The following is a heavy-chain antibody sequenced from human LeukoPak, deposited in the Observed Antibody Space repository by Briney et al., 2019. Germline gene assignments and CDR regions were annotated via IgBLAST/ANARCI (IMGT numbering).Heavy chain of an antibody. CDR1: GFIFSNDA. J-gene: IGHJ4*02. D-gene: IGHD1-1*01. CDR2: IWFDGSNK. CDR3: VRDPSGSGFAFDS. Sequence: GGSLRLSCAASGFIFSNDAMRWVRQAPGKGLEWVAFIWFDGSNKHYADSVKGRFTISRDNSEDTLYLQMNSLRAEDTAVYYCVRDPSGSGFAFDSWGQGALVTVSS. V-gene: IGHV3-33*01.